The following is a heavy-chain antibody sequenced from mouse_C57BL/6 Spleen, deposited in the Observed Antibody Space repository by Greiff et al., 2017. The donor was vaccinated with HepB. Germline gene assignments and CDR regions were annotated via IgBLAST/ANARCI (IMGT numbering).Heavy chain of an antibody. Sequence: EVQLQQSGPGLVKPSQSLSLTCSVTGYSITSGYYWNWIRQFPGNKLEWMGYISYDGSNNYNPSLKNRISITRDTSKNQFFLKLNSVTTEDTATYYCARDRVLDYWGQGTTLTVSS. CDR1: GYSITSGYY. V-gene: IGHV3-6*01. CDR3: ARDRVLDY. D-gene: IGHD1-1*01. CDR2: ISYDGSN. J-gene: IGHJ2*01.